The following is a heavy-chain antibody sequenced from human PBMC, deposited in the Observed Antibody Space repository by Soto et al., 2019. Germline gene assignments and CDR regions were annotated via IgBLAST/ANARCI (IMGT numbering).Heavy chain of an antibody. D-gene: IGHD5-18*01. CDR2: IRKDGSES. CDR1: GFTFSDYW. J-gene: IGHJ4*02. V-gene: IGHV3-7*01. Sequence: GGSLRLYCATSGFTFSDYWMTWVRQAPGEGLEWVANIRKDGSESYYVDSVKGRFTISRDNAKNSLDLQMHSLRAEDTAVYYCARETRGQYSPKDYWGQGTPVTVSS. CDR3: ARETRGQYSPKDY.